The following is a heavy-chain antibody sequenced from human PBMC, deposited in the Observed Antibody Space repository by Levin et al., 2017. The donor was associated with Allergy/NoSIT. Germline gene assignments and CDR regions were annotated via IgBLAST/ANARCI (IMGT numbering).Heavy chain of an antibody. CDR1: GFRFRDYY. Sequence: LSLTCAGSGFRFRDYYMSWIRQVPGKGLEWVSYISVSGRETNYADAVKGRFTISRDNAKNSLSLQMTSLRVDDSAVYYCAREGFWTDWGQGTVVTVSS. D-gene: IGHD3/OR15-3a*01. V-gene: IGHV3-11*06. CDR2: ISVSGRET. J-gene: IGHJ4*02. CDR3: AREGFWTD.